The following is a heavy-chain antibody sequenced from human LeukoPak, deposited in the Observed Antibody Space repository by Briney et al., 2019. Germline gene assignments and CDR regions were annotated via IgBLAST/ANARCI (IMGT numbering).Heavy chain of an antibody. CDR3: ASEHTTVTSLLDY. CDR1: GFTFNSYG. D-gene: IGHD4-17*01. Sequence: GGSLRLSCAASGFTFNSYGIHWVRQAPGKWLEWVAVIWYDGNNKYYADSVKGRFTISRDSSKNTMYLQMNSLRAEDTAVYYCASEHTTVTSLLDYWGQGTLVTVSS. CDR2: IWYDGNNK. J-gene: IGHJ4*02. V-gene: IGHV3-33*01.